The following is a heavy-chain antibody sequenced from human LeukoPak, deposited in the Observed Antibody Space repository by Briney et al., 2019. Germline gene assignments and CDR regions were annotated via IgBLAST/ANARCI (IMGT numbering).Heavy chain of an antibody. CDR1: GYTFTSYY. V-gene: IGHV1-46*01. J-gene: IGHJ4*02. D-gene: IGHD5-18*01. Sequence: GASVKVSCKASGYTFTSYYMHWGRQAPGQGLEWMGIINPSGGSTSYAQKFQGRVTMTRDTSTSTVYMELSSLRSEDTAVYYCARESERGYSYGYALDYWGQGTLVTVSS. CDR2: INPSGGST. CDR3: ARESERGYSYGYALDY.